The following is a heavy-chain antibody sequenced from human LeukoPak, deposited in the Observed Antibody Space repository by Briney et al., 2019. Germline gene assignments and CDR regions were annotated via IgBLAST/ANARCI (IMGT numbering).Heavy chain of an antibody. CDR2: IYYSGST. Sequence: SETLSLACIVSGGSISSYSWSWIRQPPGKGLGWIGYIYYSGSTNYNPSLKSRVTMSVDTSKNQFSLKLSSVTAADTAVYYCARHTVSDAFDIWGQGTMVTVSS. CDR1: GGSISSYS. D-gene: IGHD4-17*01. V-gene: IGHV4-59*08. J-gene: IGHJ3*02. CDR3: ARHTVSDAFDI.